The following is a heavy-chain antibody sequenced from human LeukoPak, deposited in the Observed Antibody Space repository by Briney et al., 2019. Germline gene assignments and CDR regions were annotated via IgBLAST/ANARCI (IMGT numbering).Heavy chain of an antibody. CDR1: VDSICPKVYY. CDR3: ARVGWTQLKFVFDP. D-gene: IGHD1-1*01. V-gene: IGHV4-39*07. J-gene: IGHJ5*02. CDR2: IYYIGHT. Sequence: PSESLSLTCALSVDSICPKVYYWGWIRHPPGKGPGWIGSIYYIGHTYYNDCLKSRVTLSIDRSKNQLSLRLNSVTAADTGMYDCARVGWTQLKFVFDPWGLGTVVSVSS.